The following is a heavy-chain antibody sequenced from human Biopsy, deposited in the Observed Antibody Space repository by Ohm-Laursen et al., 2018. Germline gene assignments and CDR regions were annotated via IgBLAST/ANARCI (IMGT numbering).Heavy chain of an antibody. CDR2: IYNTETT. CDR1: GGSISSSTTYY. Sequence: DTLSLTCTVSGGSISSSTTYYWAWLRQPPGKGLEWIGSIYNTETTFYNPSLKSRVTISVDTSTNQFSLKVSSVTAADTALYFCARHPTGFWFDPWGHGTLVTVSS. J-gene: IGHJ5*02. V-gene: IGHV4-39*01. CDR3: ARHPTGFWFDP.